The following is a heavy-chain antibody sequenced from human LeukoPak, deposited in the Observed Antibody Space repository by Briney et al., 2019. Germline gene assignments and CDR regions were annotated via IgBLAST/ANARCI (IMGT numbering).Heavy chain of an antibody. CDR3: ARHRGSSSLFDY. Sequence: SETLSLTCTVSGGSISSNDYYWDWIRQPPGMGLEYIGSIYYSGSTYYNPSLKSRVTISVDTSKNQFSLKLSSVTAADTAVYYCARHRGSSSLFDYWGQGTLVSVSS. D-gene: IGHD6-6*01. CDR2: IYYSGST. CDR1: GGSISSNDYY. V-gene: IGHV4-39*01. J-gene: IGHJ4*02.